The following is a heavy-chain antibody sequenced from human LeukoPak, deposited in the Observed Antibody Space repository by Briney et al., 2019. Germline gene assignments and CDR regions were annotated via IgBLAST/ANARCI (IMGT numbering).Heavy chain of an antibody. J-gene: IGHJ4*02. D-gene: IGHD2-15*01. V-gene: IGHV3-7*01. CDR2: IKQDGSEK. Sequence: PGGSLRLSCAASGFTFSSYWMSWVRQAPGKGLEWVANIKQDGSEKYYVDSVKGRFTISRDNAKNSLYLQMNSLRAEDTAVYYCARACSGGSCYSYYFDYWGQGTLVTVSS. CDR3: ARACSGGSCYSYYFDY. CDR1: GFTFSSYW.